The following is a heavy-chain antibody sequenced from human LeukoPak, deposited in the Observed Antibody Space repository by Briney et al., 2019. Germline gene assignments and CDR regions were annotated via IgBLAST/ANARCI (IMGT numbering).Heavy chain of an antibody. CDR3: ARHVWNYNGFDI. CDR2: IYYSGST. D-gene: IGHD1-7*01. Sequence: SETLSLTCTVSGGSISSSSYYWGWIRQPPGKGLEWIGSIYYSGSTYYNPSLKSRVTISVDTSKNQFALKLSSVTAADTAVYYCARHVWNYNGFDIGGKGTMVTASS. CDR1: GGSISSSSYY. J-gene: IGHJ3*02. V-gene: IGHV4-39*01.